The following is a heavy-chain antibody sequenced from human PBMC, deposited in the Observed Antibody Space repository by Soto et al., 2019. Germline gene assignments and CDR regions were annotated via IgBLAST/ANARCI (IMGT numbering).Heavy chain of an antibody. Sequence: GASVKVSCKASGGTFSSHAISWVRQAPGKGLEWMGGIIPIFGTANYAQKFQGRVTITADESTSTAYMELSSLRSEDTAVYYCARGEVWFGDYYYGMDVWGQGTTVTVSS. CDR3: ARGEVWFGDYYYGMDV. J-gene: IGHJ6*02. D-gene: IGHD3-10*01. CDR1: GGTFSSHA. CDR2: IIPIFGTA. V-gene: IGHV1-69*13.